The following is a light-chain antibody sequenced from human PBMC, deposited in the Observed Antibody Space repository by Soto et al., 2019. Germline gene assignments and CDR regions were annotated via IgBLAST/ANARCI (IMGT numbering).Light chain of an antibody. CDR3: SSYTSSSTLGV. CDR1: SSDVGGYNY. V-gene: IGLV2-14*01. J-gene: IGLJ1*01. Sequence: QSALTQPASVSGSPGQPITISCTGTSSDVGGYNYVSWYQQHPGKAPKLMIYDVSNRPSGVSNRFSGSKSGNTASLTISGLQAEDEADYYCSSYTSSSTLGVFGTGTKVTVL. CDR2: DVS.